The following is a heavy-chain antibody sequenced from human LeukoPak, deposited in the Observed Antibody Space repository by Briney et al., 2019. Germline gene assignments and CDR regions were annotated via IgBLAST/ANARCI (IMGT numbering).Heavy chain of an antibody. CDR3: ARSPYFDYEKDYFDY. CDR1: GGSFSGYS. V-gene: IGHV4-34*01. Sequence: SETLSLTCAVSGGSFSGYSWSWIRQPPGKGLEWIGEINHSGSTNYNPSLKSRVTISVDTSKNQFSLKLSSVTAADTAVYYCARSPYFDYEKDYFDYWGQGTLVTVSS. CDR2: INHSGST. J-gene: IGHJ4*02. D-gene: IGHD3-9*01.